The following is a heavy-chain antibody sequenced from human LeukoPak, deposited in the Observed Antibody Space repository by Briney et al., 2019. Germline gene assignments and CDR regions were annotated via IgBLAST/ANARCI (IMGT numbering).Heavy chain of an antibody. CDR1: GTSIKTYY. V-gene: IGHV4-59*01. CDR2: IFDRGTT. CDR3: ARVENYGDAFDP. D-gene: IGHD4-17*01. Sequence: PSETLSLTCNVSGTSIKTYYWSWIRQPPGKGLEWIGYIFDRGTTNYNPSLESRVTISAETSKNQVSLKVKSVTAADTAVYYCARVENYGDAFDPWGQGMLVTVSS. J-gene: IGHJ5*02.